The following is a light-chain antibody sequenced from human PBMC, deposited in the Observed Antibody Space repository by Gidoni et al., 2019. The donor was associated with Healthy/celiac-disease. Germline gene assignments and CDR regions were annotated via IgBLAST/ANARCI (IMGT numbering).Light chain of an antibody. CDR2: DAS. CDR3: QQYNSYPRT. Sequence: DLQMPQSPSTLSASVGDRVPITCRASQSISSWLAWYQQKPGKAPKLLIYDASSLESGVPSRFSGSGSGTEFTLTISSLQPDDFATYYCQQYNSYPRTFGQGTKLEIK. J-gene: IGKJ2*01. CDR1: QSISSW. V-gene: IGKV1-5*01.